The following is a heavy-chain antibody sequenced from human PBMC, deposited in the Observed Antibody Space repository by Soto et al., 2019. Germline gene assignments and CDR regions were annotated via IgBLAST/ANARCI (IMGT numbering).Heavy chain of an antibody. D-gene: IGHD6-19*01. CDR3: ARAGGLGAVAVNY. CDR1: GGSISSGGYS. CDR2: IYHSGST. V-gene: IGHV4-30-2*01. J-gene: IGHJ4*02. Sequence: QLQLQESGSGLVKPSQTLSLTCAVSGGSISSGGYSWSWIRQPPGKGLEWIGYIYHSGSTYYNPYLKNRVTLSVDRSKNQFSLKLSSVTAADTAVYYCARAGGLGAVAVNYWGQGTLVTVSS.